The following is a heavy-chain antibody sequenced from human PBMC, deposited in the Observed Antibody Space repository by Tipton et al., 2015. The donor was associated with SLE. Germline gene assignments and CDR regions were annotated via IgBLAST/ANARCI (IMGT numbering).Heavy chain of an antibody. CDR3: ARGPGVGRANFDY. D-gene: IGHD3-10*01. J-gene: IGHJ4*02. CDR1: GGSISSYY. V-gene: IGHV4-59*12. Sequence: TLSLTCTVSGGSISSYYWSWIRQPPGKGLEWIGYIYYSGSTYYNPSLKSRVTISVDTSKNQFSLKLSSVTAADTAVYYCARGPGVGRANFDYWGQGTLVTVSS. CDR2: IYYSGST.